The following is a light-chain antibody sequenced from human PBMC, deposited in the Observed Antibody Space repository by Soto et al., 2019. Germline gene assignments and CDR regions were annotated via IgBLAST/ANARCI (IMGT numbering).Light chain of an antibody. V-gene: IGKV4-1*01. CDR1: QSVLYGSNSKNY. J-gene: IGKJ3*01. CDR3: QQYYSSPFT. CDR2: WAS. Sequence: IVMTQSPDSLAVSLGERATINCKSSQSVLYGSNSKNYLAWYQQKPGQPPKLLIYWASTRESGVPDRFSGSGSGTDFTLTISSLQAEDVAVYYCQQYYSSPFTFGPGTKVEIK.